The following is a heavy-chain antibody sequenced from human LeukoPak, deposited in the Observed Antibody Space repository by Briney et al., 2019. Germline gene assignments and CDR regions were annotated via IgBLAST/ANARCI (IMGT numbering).Heavy chain of an antibody. CDR3: ARQPRIMTTNSSYFDY. CDR2: IYTSGST. V-gene: IGHV4-61*02. D-gene: IGHD5-12*01. J-gene: IGHJ4*02. Sequence: SETLSLTCSVSGGSISSGSYYWSWIRQPAGKGLECIGRIYTSGSTNYNPSLKSRVTMLVDTSNNRFSLKLTSVTAADTAAYYCARQPRIMTTNSSYFDYWGQGALVTVAS. CDR1: GGSISSGSYY.